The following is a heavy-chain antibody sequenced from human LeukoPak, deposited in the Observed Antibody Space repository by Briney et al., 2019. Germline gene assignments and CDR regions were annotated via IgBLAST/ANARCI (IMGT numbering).Heavy chain of an antibody. CDR2: LSASGRST. J-gene: IGHJ4*02. Sequence: PGGSLRLSCAASGFTFSSYAMSWVRQAPGKGLEWVSSLSASGRSTYYADSVKGRFTISRDNSKNTLYLQVNSLRAEDTAIYHCAKKSPIFGVVIPLFDYWGQGTLVSVSS. D-gene: IGHD3-3*01. CDR3: AKKSPIFGVVIPLFDY. CDR1: GFTFSSYA. V-gene: IGHV3-23*01.